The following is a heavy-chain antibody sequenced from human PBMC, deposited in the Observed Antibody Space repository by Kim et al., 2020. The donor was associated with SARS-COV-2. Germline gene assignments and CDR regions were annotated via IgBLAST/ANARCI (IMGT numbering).Heavy chain of an antibody. V-gene: IGHV1-69*01. J-gene: IGHJ4*02. CDR3: ARGDLGSSWEH. Sequence: TYTQKFQGRVRITADESTSTAWMELSSLRSEDTAVYYCARGDLGSSWEHWGQGTLVTVSS. D-gene: IGHD6-13*01.